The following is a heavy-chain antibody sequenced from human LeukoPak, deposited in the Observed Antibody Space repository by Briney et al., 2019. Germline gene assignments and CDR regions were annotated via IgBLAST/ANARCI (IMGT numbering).Heavy chain of an antibody. CDR2: FDPEDGET. Sequence: ASVKVSCKVSGYTLTELSMHWVRQAPGKGLEWMGSFDPEDGETIYAQKFQGRVTMTEDTSTDTAYMELSSLRSEDTAVYYCATATSDFWSGYYNYYFDYWGQGTLVTVSS. CDR1: GYTLTELS. J-gene: IGHJ4*02. CDR3: ATATSDFWSGYYNYYFDY. V-gene: IGHV1-24*01. D-gene: IGHD3-3*01.